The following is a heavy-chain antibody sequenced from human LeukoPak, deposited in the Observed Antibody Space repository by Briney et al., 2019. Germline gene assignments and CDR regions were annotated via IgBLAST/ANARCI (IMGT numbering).Heavy chain of an antibody. V-gene: IGHV3-23*01. Sequence: PGGSLRLFCAASGFTFSSYAMSWVRQAPGKGLEWVSTFSNTGSAYYADSVKGRFTISRDNSKNSLYLRMNSLRAEDTALYYCANDSYDFWSGFDYWGRGTLVTVSS. CDR3: ANDSYDFWSGFDY. CDR1: GFTFSSYA. CDR2: FSNTGSA. D-gene: IGHD3-3*01. J-gene: IGHJ4*02.